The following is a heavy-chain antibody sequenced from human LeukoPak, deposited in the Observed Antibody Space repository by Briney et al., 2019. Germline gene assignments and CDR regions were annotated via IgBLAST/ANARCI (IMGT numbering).Heavy chain of an antibody. D-gene: IGHD5-18*01. J-gene: IGHJ5*02. CDR1: GYNFNDYY. CDR3: ARGRWTVTGSFDP. Sequence: ASVKVSCKASGYNFNDYYLHWVRQAPGQGLEWMGWISPESGVTKFAQKFQGRVATTRDRSISTVYMDLFTLRSDDTAVYFCARGRWTVTGSFDPWGQGTLVTVSS. V-gene: IGHV1-2*02. CDR2: ISPESGVT.